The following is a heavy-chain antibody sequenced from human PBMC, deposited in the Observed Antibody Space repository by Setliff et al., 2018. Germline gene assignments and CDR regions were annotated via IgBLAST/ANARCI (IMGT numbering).Heavy chain of an antibody. Sequence: PSETLSLTCTVSGGSISSSSYYWGWIRQPPGKGLEWIGSIHYSGSTYYNPSLKSRVTISVDTSKNQFSLKLSSVTAADTAVYYCARDPLTTNRRRAFDIWGQGTMVTVSS. V-gene: IGHV4-39*07. D-gene: IGHD4-17*01. J-gene: IGHJ3*02. CDR3: ARDPLTTNRRRAFDI. CDR1: GGSISSSSYY. CDR2: IHYSGST.